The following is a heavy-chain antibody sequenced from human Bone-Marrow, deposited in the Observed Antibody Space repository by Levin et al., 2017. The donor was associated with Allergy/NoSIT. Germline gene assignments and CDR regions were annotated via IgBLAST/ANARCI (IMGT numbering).Heavy chain of an antibody. CDR3: TREGRPPIVYYNYYYMDV. CDR1: GFIFGDYG. Sequence: PGGSLRLSCSASGFIFGDYGMSWFRQAPGKGLEWVSFIRGRAYGATPDYAASVKGRFTISRDDSRNIVYLQMNSLKTEDTAVYYCTREGRPPIVYYNYYYMDVWGRGTTVTVSS. CDR2: IRGRAYGATP. V-gene: IGHV3-49*03. D-gene: IGHD2-15*01. J-gene: IGHJ6*03.